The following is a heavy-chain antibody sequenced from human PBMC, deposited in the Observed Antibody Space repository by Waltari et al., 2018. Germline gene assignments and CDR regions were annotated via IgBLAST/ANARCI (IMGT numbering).Heavy chain of an antibody. Sequence: EVQLLESEGGLVQPGGSLRLSCAASGFTFSSYAMSWVRQAPGKGLEWVSVIYSGGSTYYADSVKGRFTISRDNSKNTLYLQMNSLRAEDTAVYYCAKRRFEDYYDSSGYDYWGQGTLVTVSS. CDR1: GFTFSSYA. J-gene: IGHJ4*02. D-gene: IGHD3-22*01. CDR2: IYSGGST. V-gene: IGHV3-23*03. CDR3: AKRRFEDYYDSSGYDY.